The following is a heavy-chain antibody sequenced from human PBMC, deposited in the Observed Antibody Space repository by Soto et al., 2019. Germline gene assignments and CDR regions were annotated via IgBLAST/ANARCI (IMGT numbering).Heavy chain of an antibody. CDR3: ARASGRWLQFRDYFDY. V-gene: IGHV4-34*01. J-gene: IGHJ4*02. CDR2: INHSGST. D-gene: IGHD5-12*01. CDR1: GGSFSGYY. Sequence: SETLSVTCAVYGGSFSGYYWSWIRQTPGKGLEWIGEINHSGSTNYNPSLKSRVTISVDTSKNQFSLKLSSVTAADTAVYYCARASGRWLQFRDYFDYWGQGTLVTVSS.